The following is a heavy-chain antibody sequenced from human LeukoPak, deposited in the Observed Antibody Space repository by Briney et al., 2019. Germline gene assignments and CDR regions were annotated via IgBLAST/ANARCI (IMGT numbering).Heavy chain of an antibody. CDR2: IKQDGTET. V-gene: IGHV3-7*01. Sequence: GGSLRLSCAASGFTFSSYWMSWVRQAPGKGLEWVANIKQDGTETHYVDSVKGRFTISRDNAKSSLYLHMNSLRAEDTAVYYCARDCLGSQFWSGYYLGPDNYFDYWGQGSLVTVSS. J-gene: IGHJ4*02. D-gene: IGHD3-3*01. CDR3: ARDCLGSQFWSGYYLGPDNYFDY. CDR1: GFTFSSYW.